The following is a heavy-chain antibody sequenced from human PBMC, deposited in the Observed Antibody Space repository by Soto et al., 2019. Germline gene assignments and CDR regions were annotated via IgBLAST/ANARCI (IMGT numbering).Heavy chain of an antibody. CDR3: ARHWKNRRRAYYYYYYMDV. Sequence: PSETLSLTCTVSGGSISSSSYYWGWIRQPPGKGQEWIGSIYYSVSTYYNPSLKSRVTISVDTSKNQFSLKLSSVTAADTAVYYCARHWKNRRRAYYYYYYMDVWGKGTTVTVSS. V-gene: IGHV4-39*01. CDR1: GGSISSSSYY. J-gene: IGHJ6*03. CDR2: IYYSVST. D-gene: IGHD1-1*01.